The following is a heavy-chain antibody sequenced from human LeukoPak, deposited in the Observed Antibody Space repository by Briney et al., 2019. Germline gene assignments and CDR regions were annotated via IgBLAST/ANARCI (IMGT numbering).Heavy chain of an antibody. D-gene: IGHD1-26*01. CDR1: GFTFSSYW. J-gene: IGHJ3*02. CDR3: ARGTGVGSHLAAFDI. CDR2: INSDGSST. Sequence: GGSLRLSCSASGFTFSSYWIHWVRQAPGKGLVWVSHINSDGSSTSYADSVKGRYTISRDNAKNTLYLQMSTLRAEDTAVYYCARGTGVGSHLAAFDIWGQGTTVTVSS. V-gene: IGHV3-74*01.